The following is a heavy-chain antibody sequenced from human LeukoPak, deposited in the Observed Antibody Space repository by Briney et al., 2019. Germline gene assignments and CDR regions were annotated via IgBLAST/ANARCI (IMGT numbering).Heavy chain of an antibody. CDR2: ISSSGTYI. D-gene: IGHD5-18*01. CDR1: AFSFSGYN. Sequence: AGGSLRLSCAASAFSFSGYNMNWVRQAPGKGLEWVSSISSSGTYIYYRDSVKGRFTISRDNAKNSLYLQMNSLRAEDTAVYYCARDWDTPDDYWGQGTLVTVSS. V-gene: IGHV3-21*01. CDR3: ARDWDTPDDY. J-gene: IGHJ4*02.